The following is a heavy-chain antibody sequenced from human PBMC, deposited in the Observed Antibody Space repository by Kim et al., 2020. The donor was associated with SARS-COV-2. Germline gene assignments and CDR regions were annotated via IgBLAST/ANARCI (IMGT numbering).Heavy chain of an antibody. CDR1: GYTLTELS. J-gene: IGHJ4*02. D-gene: IGHD2-2*01. Sequence: ASVKVSCKVSGYTLTELSMHWVRQAPGKGLEWMGGFDPEDGETIYAQKFQGRVTMTEDTSTDTAYMELSSLRSEDTAVYYCATDRVYCSSTSCMGDYWGQGTLVTVSP. CDR2: FDPEDGET. V-gene: IGHV1-24*01. CDR3: ATDRVYCSSTSCMGDY.